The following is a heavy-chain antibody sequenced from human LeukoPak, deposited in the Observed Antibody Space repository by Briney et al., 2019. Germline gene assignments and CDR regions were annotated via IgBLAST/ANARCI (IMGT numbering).Heavy chain of an antibody. CDR2: IYYSGST. J-gene: IGHJ4*02. V-gene: IGHV4-39*01. CDR3: ARPDSSSSLYFDY. D-gene: IGHD6-6*01. CDR1: GGSISSSSYY. Sequence: SETLSLTCTVSGGSISSSSYYWGWIRQPPGKGLEWIGSIYYSGSTYYNPSLKSRVTISVDTSKNQFSLKLSSVTAADTAVYYCARPDSSSSLYFDYWGQGTLVTVSS.